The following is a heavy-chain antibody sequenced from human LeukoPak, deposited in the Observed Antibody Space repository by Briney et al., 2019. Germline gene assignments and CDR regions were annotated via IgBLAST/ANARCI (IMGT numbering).Heavy chain of an antibody. J-gene: IGHJ4*02. CDR2: INQDESDK. CDR1: GFTFSDYW. V-gene: IGHV3-7*01. CDR3: ARDGGATMVRGVATYDS. D-gene: IGHD3-10*01. Sequence: GGSLRLSCAASGFTFSDYWMSWVRQAPGKGLEWVADINQDESDKNYVDSLRGRFTISRDNAKNSLYLQMNSLRAEDTAVYYCARDGGATMVRGVATYDSWGQGTLVTVSS.